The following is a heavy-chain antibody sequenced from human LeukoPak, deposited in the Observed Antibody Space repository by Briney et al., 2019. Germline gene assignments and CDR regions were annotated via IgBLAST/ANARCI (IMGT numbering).Heavy chain of an antibody. V-gene: IGHV3-33*06. J-gene: IGHJ4*02. CDR3: AKPGDDYGDSGYFDY. Sequence: GGSLRLSCAASGFTFSSYGMHWVRQAPGKGLEWVAVIWYDGSNKYYADSVKGRFTISRDNSKNTLYLQMNSLRAEDTAVYYCAKPGDDYGDSGYFDYWGQGTLVTVS. CDR1: GFTFSSYG. CDR2: IWYDGSNK. D-gene: IGHD4-17*01.